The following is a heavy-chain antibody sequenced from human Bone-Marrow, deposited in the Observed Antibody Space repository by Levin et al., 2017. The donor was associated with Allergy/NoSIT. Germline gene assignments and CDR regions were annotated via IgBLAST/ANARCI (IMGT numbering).Heavy chain of an antibody. CDR2: INHSGST. V-gene: IGHV4-34*01. Sequence: SCAVYGGSFSGYYWSWIRQPPGKGLEWIGEINHSGSTNYNPSLKSRVTISVDTSKNQFSLKLSSVTAADTAVYYCASTEMATIPYWGQGTLVTVSS. J-gene: IGHJ4*02. D-gene: IGHD5-24*01. CDR3: ASTEMATIPY. CDR1: GGSFSGYY.